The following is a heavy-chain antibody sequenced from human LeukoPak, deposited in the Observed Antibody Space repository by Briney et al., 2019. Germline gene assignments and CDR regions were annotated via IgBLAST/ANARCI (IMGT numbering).Heavy chain of an antibody. Sequence: GVPLQISSQGSGYSLTSSWIGWVRARPGKSLERIGIINPGDSDTRYSPSFQGQVTISADKSISTAYLQWSSLKASDTAMYYCARDNWHRSSWFDRWGQGTLVTVSS. CDR3: ARDNWHRSSWFDR. CDR1: GYSLTSSW. J-gene: IGHJ5*02. V-gene: IGHV5-51*01. CDR2: INPGDSDT. D-gene: IGHD1/OR15-1a*01.